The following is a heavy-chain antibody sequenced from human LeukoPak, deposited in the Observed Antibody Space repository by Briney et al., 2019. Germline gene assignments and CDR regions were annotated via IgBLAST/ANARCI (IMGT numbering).Heavy chain of an antibody. CDR2: IYYSGST. D-gene: IGHD2-15*01. Sequence: SETLSLTCTVSGGSISSGGYYWSWIRQHPGKGLEWIGYIYYSGSTYYNPSLKSRVTISVDTSKNQFSLKLSSVTAADTAVYYCAREPVNCSGGSCYSDAFDIWGQGTMVTVSS. J-gene: IGHJ3*02. CDR3: AREPVNCSGGSCYSDAFDI. V-gene: IGHV4-31*03. CDR1: GGSISSGGYY.